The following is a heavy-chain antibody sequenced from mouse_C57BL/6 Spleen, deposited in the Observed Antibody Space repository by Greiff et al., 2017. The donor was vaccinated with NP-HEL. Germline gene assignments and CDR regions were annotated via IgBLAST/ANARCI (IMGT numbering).Heavy chain of an antibody. CDR1: GYAFSSSW. J-gene: IGHJ4*01. V-gene: IGHV1-82*01. CDR3: AGYYDPYAMDY. Sequence: QVQLQQSGPELVKPGASVKISCKASGYAFSSSWMNWVKQRPGKGLEWIGRIYPGDGDTNYNGKFKGKATLTADKSSSTAYMQLSSLTSEDSAVYFCAGYYDPYAMDYWGQGTSVTVSA. D-gene: IGHD2-4*01. CDR2: IYPGDGDT.